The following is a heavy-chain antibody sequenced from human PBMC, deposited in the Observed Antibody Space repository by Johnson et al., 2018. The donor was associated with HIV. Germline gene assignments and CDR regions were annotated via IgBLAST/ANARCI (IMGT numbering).Heavy chain of an antibody. Sequence: VQLVESGGGLIQPGGSLRLSCAASGFTVSTNYMSWVRQAPGKGLDWVSVIYSSGSTYYTDSVKGRFTTSRDNSKNTVYLQMNSLRAEDTAVYYCANGGYSYGYDAFDIWGQGTMVTVSS. J-gene: IGHJ3*02. D-gene: IGHD5-18*01. CDR3: ANGGYSYGYDAFDI. V-gene: IGHV3-53*01. CDR1: GFTVSTNY. CDR2: IYSSGST.